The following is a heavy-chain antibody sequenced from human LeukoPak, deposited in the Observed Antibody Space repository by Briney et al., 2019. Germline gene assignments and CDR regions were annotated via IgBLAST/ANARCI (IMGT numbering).Heavy chain of an antibody. Sequence: GESLKISCKGSGYSFTSYWIGWVRQMPGKGLEWMGIIYPGVSDTRYSPSFQGQVSISADKSISTAYLQWRSLKASDTAMYYCARREYSGSQKMDYWGQGTLVTVSS. V-gene: IGHV5-51*01. CDR2: IYPGVSDT. J-gene: IGHJ4*02. CDR3: ARREYSGSQKMDY. D-gene: IGHD1-26*01. CDR1: GYSFTSYW.